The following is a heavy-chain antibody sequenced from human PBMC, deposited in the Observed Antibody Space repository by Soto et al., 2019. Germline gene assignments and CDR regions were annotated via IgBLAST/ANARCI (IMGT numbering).Heavy chain of an antibody. V-gene: IGHV1-69*01. CDR3: ARPRTVAATKGYDY. CDR1: GATYTTFIAYA. CDR2: IIPLGSSQ. J-gene: IGHJ4*02. D-gene: IGHD4-4*01. Sequence: QVQLVQSGAEVKKPGSLVKVSCKASGATYTTFIAYAISWLRQAPGQGLEWMGGIIPLGSSQHYAQGFQDRITITADESTSTAYMELSSLRSDDTAVYYCARPRTVAATKGYDYWGQGTLVTVSS.